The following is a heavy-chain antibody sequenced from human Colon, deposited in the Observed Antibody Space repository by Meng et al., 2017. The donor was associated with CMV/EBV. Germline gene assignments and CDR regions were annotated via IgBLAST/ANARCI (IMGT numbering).Heavy chain of an antibody. CDR2: INPNSGDT. D-gene: IGHD3-3*01. J-gene: IGHJ4*02. CDR1: GYTFTGFY. CDR3: SRDLWSGSSDYFDY. V-gene: IGHV1-2*02. Sequence: VRQGQACAERKKPVAAGKVSCKASGYTFTGFYRQWVRQDPGQGLEWMGWINPNSGDTIYEQKFQGRVTMTRDTSISTVYMDLNSLRSDDTAVYYCSRDLWSGSSDYFDYWGQGTLVTVSS.